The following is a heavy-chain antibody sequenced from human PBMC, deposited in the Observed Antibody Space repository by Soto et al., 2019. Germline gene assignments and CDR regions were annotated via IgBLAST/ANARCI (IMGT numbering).Heavy chain of an antibody. V-gene: IGHV4-39*01. D-gene: IGHD2-2*01. CDR1: GGSISSSSYS. CDR2: MYYGVNT. Sequence: QLQLQESGPGLVKPSETLSLTCIVSGGSISSSSYSWAWIRQPPGKGLEWIGTMYYGVNTYYNPSLXXAAPLSEHTPTXRXPXXLSSVTAADAAVYSCARHPGYCSGSRCYGYYTMDVWGQGTTVTVSS. J-gene: IGHJ6*02. CDR3: ARHPGYCSGSRCYGYYTMDV.